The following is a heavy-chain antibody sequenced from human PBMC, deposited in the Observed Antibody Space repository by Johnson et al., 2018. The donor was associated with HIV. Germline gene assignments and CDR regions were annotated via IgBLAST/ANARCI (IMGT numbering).Heavy chain of an antibody. V-gene: IGHV3-33*01. CDR3: RMAYSYDDDAFDI. J-gene: IGHJ3*02. CDR2: IWPDGSNR. D-gene: IGHD5-18*01. Sequence: QVQLVESGGGVVQPGTSLRLSCEGSGLSLSAYGLHWVRQAPGKGLEWVAVIWPDGSNRYYSDSVKGRFTISRDDSKNTAYLQMNSLKSEDTAVYYCRMAYSYDDDAFDIWGQGTMVTVSS. CDR1: GLSLSAYG.